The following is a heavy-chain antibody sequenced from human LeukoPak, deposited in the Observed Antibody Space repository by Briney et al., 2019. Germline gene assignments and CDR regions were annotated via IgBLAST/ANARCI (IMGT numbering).Heavy chain of an antibody. CDR3: ARAPFTVTNYFDY. CDR2: IYYSGST. V-gene: IGHV4-39*07. CDR1: GGSISSSSYY. J-gene: IGHJ4*02. Sequence: SETLSLTCTVSGGSISSSSYYWGWIRQPPGKGLEWIGSIYYSGSTYCNPSLKSRVTISVGTSKNQFSLKLSSVTAADTAVYYCARAPFTVTNYFDYWGQGTLVTVSS. D-gene: IGHD4-17*01.